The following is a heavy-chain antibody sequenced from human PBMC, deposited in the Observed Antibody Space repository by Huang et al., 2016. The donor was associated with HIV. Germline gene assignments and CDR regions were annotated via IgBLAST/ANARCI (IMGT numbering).Heavy chain of an antibody. CDR1: GGSFSGYY. CDR3: AREKAADSAWYGVYYFDY. Sequence: QVQLRQWGAGLVKPSETLSLTCAVYGGSFSGYYWTWIRQSPGKGLEWIGERKHLGKTNYHPSRKSRGTISKDTAKNQFSLQLTSVSAADTGVYFCAREKAADSAWYGVYYFDYWGEGALVTVTS. V-gene: IGHV4-34*01. J-gene: IGHJ4*02. D-gene: IGHD6-19*01. CDR2: RKHLGKT.